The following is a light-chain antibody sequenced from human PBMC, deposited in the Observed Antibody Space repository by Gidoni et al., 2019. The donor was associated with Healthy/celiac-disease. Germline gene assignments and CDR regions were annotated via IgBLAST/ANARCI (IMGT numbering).Light chain of an antibody. CDR2: RNN. V-gene: IGLV1-47*01. J-gene: IGLJ2*01. CDR3: AAWDDSLSGLV. CDR1: SSNIGSNY. Sequence: HSVLTQPPSASGTPRQRVTISCSGSSSNIGSNYVYWYQQLPGTAPKLLIYRNNQRPSGVPDRFSGSKSGTSASLAISGLRSEDEADYYCAAWDDSLSGLVFGGGTKLTVL.